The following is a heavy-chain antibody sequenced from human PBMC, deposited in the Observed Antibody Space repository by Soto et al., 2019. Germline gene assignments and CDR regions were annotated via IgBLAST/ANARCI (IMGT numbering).Heavy chain of an antibody. CDR1: GFTFNNYW. V-gene: IGHV3-74*01. J-gene: IGHJ4*02. D-gene: IGHD3-10*01. Sequence: LRLSCAASGFTFNNYWMHWVRQAPGKGLVWVSRIKTDGSSPNYADSVEGRFTISSDNAKNTLYLQMNSLRVEDTAVYYCARDRIAGSGSCDNWGQGTLVTVSS. CDR3: ARDRIAGSGSCDN. CDR2: IKTDGSSP.